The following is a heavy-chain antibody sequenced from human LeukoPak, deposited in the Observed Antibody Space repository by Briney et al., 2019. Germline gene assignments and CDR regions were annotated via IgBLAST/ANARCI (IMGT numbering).Heavy chain of an antibody. CDR2: IRHDESKI. V-gene: IGHV3-30*02. D-gene: IGHD6-19*01. CDR3: AKDSSGWSLDY. Sequence: GGSLRLSCAASGFTFSNYGMHWVRQTPGKGLDWVAFIRHDESKIYYADSVRGRFTISRDNSRDTLYLEMNSLITEDTAVYYCAKDSSGWSLDYWGQGTLVTVSS. J-gene: IGHJ4*02. CDR1: GFTFSNYG.